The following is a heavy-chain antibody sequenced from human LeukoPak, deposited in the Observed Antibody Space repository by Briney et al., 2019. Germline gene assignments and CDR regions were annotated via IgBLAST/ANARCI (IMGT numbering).Heavy chain of an antibody. CDR1: GGSISNYY. Sequence: PSEALSLTCSVSGGSISNYYWTWIRQPPGKGLEWIGYIYYSGNTNYNPSLKSRVTISLDTSKNQLSLKLTSVTAADTAVYYCARCSRGTSVGMDVWGQGTTVTVSS. J-gene: IGHJ6*02. CDR3: ARCSRGTSVGMDV. D-gene: IGHD1-1*01. CDR2: IYYSGNT. V-gene: IGHV4-59*08.